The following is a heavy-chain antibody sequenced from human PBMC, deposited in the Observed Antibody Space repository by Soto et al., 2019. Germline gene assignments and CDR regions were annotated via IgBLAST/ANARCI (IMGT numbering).Heavy chain of an antibody. V-gene: IGHV4-59*01. Sequence: LSLTCTVSGGSITNYYWSWIRQPPGKGLEWIGYIYYSGTTNYNPSLKSRVTISVDTSKNQFSLNLNSVTAADTAVYYCARQDYGDYPFDYWGQGTLVTVSS. CDR3: ARQDYGDYPFDY. CDR1: GGSITNYY. D-gene: IGHD4-17*01. J-gene: IGHJ4*02. CDR2: IYYSGTT.